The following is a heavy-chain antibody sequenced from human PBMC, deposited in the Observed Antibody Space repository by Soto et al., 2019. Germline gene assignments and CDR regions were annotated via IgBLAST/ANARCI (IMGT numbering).Heavy chain of an antibody. CDR3: ARSHTTYVGCFDS. CDR1: GFHFTTHD. J-gene: IGHJ4*02. V-gene: IGHV3-7*05. Sequence: PGGSLRLSCAASGFHFTTHDMYWVRQAPGKGLEWVANIKQDGSEKYYVDSVKGRFTISRDNAKNSLYLQMNSLRAGDTAVYYCARSHTTYVGCFDSWGQGTLVTVSS. CDR2: IKQDGSEK. D-gene: IGHD1-26*01.